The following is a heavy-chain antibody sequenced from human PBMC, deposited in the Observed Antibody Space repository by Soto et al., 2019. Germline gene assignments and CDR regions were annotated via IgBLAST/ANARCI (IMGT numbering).Heavy chain of an antibody. D-gene: IGHD5-18*01. CDR3: ARDQGYSYGPFDY. CDR2: ISSSSSTI. CDR1: GFTFSTYS. J-gene: IGHJ4*02. V-gene: IGHV3-48*01. Sequence: GGSLILSCAASGFTFSTYSMNWVRQAPGKGLEWVSYISSSSSTIYYADSVKGRFTISTDNAKNSLYLQMNSLRAEDTAVYYCARDQGYSYGPFDYWGQGTLVTXSS.